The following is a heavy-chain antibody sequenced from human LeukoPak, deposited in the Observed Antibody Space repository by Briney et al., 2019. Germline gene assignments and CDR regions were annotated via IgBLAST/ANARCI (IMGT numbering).Heavy chain of an antibody. CDR2: IIPIFGTA. Sequence: SVKVSCKASGGTFSSYAGSWVRQAPGQALEWMGGIIPIFGTANYEQKFQDRVTITADESTSTAYMELSSLRSEDTAVYYCATPAWYYDILTGYYSLDYWGQGTLVTVSS. CDR3: ATPAWYYDILTGYYSLDY. V-gene: IGHV1-69*13. D-gene: IGHD3-9*01. J-gene: IGHJ4*02. CDR1: GGTFSSYA.